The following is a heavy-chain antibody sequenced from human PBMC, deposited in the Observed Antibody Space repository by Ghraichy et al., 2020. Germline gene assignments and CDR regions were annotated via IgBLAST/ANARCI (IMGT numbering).Heavy chain of an antibody. CDR1: GFTFISYS. CDR3: AREIYDSSGYYLRGFDY. D-gene: IGHD3-22*01. V-gene: IGHV3-48*02. CDR2: ISSSSSTK. Sequence: GESLNISCAASGFTFISYSMNWVRQAPGKGLEWVSYISSSSSTKYYADSVKGRFTISRDNAKNSLYLQMNSLRDEDTAVYYCAREIYDSSGYYLRGFDYWGQGTLVTVSS. J-gene: IGHJ4*02.